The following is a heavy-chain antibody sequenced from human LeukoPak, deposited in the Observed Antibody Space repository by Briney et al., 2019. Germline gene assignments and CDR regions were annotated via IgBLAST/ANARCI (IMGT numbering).Heavy chain of an antibody. V-gene: IGHV4-59*12. D-gene: IGHD3-22*01. CDR2: IYYSGST. Sequence: SETLSLTCTVSGGSINNSYWTWIRQPPGKGLEWIGHIYYSGSTNYSPSLKSRVTISVDTSKNQFSLKLSSVTAADTAVYYCARESQGYDSSGYYRVIDYWGQGTLVTVSS. CDR3: ARESQGYDSSGYYRVIDY. CDR1: GGSINNSY. J-gene: IGHJ4*02.